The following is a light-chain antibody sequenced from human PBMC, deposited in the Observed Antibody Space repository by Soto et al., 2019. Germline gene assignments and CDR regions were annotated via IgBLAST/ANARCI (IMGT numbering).Light chain of an antibody. CDR1: SSDVGVYNY. CDR2: EVT. V-gene: IGLV2-14*01. Sequence: QSALTQPASMSGSPGQSITISCTGTSSDVGVYNYVSWYQQHPGKAPKLMIYEVTNRPSGVSNRFSGSKSGNTASLTISGLQAEDEADYYCSSYTSSSTVVFGGGTKVTVL. J-gene: IGLJ2*01. CDR3: SSYTSSSTVV.